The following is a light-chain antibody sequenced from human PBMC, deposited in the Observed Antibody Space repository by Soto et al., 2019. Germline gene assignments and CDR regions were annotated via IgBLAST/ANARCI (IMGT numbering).Light chain of an antibody. CDR2: AAS. J-gene: IGKJ1*01. CDR3: QQYYSYPPT. V-gene: IGKV1-8*01. CDR1: QGISSY. Sequence: AIRMTQSPSSLSASTGDRVTITCRASQGISSYLAWYQQKLGKAPKLLIYAASTLQSGVPSRFSGSGSGTDFTLTISCLQSEDFATYYCQQYYSYPPTFGQGTNVDIK.